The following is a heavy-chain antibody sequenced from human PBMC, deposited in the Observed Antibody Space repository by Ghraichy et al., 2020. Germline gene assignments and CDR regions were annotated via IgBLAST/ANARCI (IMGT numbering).Heavy chain of an antibody. V-gene: IGHV3-23*01. CDR3: VRDGEAIYWYFDL. CDR2: VDGSGGDI. D-gene: IGHD2-21*01. J-gene: IGHJ2*01. Sequence: GGSLRLSCAASGFTFSKYAVAWVRQGPGKGLEWVSEVDGSGGDIYYADSVKGRFTISRDNSKNTLYLQMNSLRVEDTAVYHCVRDGEAIYWYFDLWGRGTLVTVSS. CDR1: GFTFSKYA.